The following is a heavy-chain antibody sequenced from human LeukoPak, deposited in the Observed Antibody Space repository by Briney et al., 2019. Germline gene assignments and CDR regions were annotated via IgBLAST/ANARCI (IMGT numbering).Heavy chain of an antibody. J-gene: IGHJ4*02. V-gene: IGHV4-59*08. CDR1: GGSISSYY. D-gene: IGHD6-19*01. CDR3: AGHPYSSGGPLDY. CDR2: IYYSGST. Sequence: SETLSLTCTVSGGSISSYYWSWIRQPPGKGLEWIGYIYYSGSTNHNPSLKSRVTISVDASKNQFSLKLSSVTAADTAVYYCAGHPYSSGGPLDYWGQGTLVTVSS.